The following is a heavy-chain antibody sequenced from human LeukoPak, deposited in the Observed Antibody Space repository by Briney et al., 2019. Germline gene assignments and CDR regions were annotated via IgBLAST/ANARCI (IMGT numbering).Heavy chain of an antibody. CDR1: GYSIRRGYF. D-gene: IGHD2-15*01. CDR3: ARDHDTPSSPWTIDP. J-gene: IGHJ5*02. V-gene: IGHV4-38-2*02. CDR2: INHSGDT. Sequence: SETLSLTCTVSGYSIRRGYFWAWIRQPPGKGLEWIGSINHSGDTYYSPSLKSRVTISVDTPKNQFSLKLTSVTAADTAEYYCARDHDTPSSPWTIDPWGRGTLVTVSS.